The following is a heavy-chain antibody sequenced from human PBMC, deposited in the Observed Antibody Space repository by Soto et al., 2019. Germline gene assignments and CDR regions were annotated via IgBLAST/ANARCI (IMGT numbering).Heavy chain of an antibody. CDR2: ISGSGGST. CDR3: TTAIVVPRFDP. V-gene: IGHV3-23*01. Sequence: XXSLRLSYAASGFTFSSYAVRWVLQAPGKGLEWVSAISGSGGSTYYADSVKGRFTISRDNSKNTLYLQMNSLKTEDTAVYYCTTAIVVPRFDPWGQGILVTVSS. J-gene: IGHJ5*02. D-gene: IGHD2-2*01. CDR1: GFTFSSYA.